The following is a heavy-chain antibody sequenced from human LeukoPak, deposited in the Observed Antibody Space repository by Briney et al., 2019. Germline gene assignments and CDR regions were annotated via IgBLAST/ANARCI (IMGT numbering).Heavy chain of an antibody. Sequence: SETLSLTCAVYGGSFSGYYWSWIRRPPGKGLEWIGEINHSGSTNYNPSLKSRVTISVDTSKNQFSLKLSSVTAADTAVYYCARTSLAAAGTFDYWGQGTLVTVSS. J-gene: IGHJ4*02. V-gene: IGHV4-34*01. CDR3: ARTSLAAAGTFDY. CDR1: GGSFSGYY. CDR2: INHSGST. D-gene: IGHD6-13*01.